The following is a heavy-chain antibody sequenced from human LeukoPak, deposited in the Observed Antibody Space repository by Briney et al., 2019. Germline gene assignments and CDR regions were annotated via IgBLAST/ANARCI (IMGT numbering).Heavy chain of an antibody. Sequence: PGGSLRLSCAASGFTFSSYAMSWVRQAPGKGLEWVSAISGSGGSTYYADSVKGRFTISRDNAKNSLDLQMNSLRVEDTAVYYCARVYSSSSGKNAFDVWGQGTMVTVSS. CDR1: GFTFSSYA. D-gene: IGHD6-6*01. J-gene: IGHJ3*01. CDR2: ISGSGGST. V-gene: IGHV3-23*01. CDR3: ARVYSSSSGKNAFDV.